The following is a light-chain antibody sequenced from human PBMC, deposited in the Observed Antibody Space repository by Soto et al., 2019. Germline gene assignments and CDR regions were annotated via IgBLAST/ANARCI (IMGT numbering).Light chain of an antibody. J-gene: IGLJ1*01. V-gene: IGLV2-14*01. CDR1: SSDVGGYNY. CDR2: DVS. Sequence: QSVLTQPASVSGSPGQSIAISCTGTSSDVGGYNYVPWYQQHPGKAPKLMVYDVSNRPSGVSNRFSGSKSGNTASLTISGLQAEDEADYYCSSYTSSSTYVSGTGTKVTVL. CDR3: SSYTSSSTYV.